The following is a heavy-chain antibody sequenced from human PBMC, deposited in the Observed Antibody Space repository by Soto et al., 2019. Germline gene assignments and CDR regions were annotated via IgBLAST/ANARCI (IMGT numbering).Heavy chain of an antibody. V-gene: IGHV4-59*12. Sequence: SETLSLTCTVSGASFTSYYWSWIRQPPGKGLEWIGCIYHSVKTNYNPSLKNRVTMSRDTSKNQLSLKLSSVTAADTAVYDWAIYRTIFGVPQSCYDSEAQGPLV. D-gene: IGHD3-3*01. J-gene: IGHJ5*01. CDR2: IYHSVKT. CDR3: AIYRTIFGVPQSCYDS. CDR1: GASFTSYY.